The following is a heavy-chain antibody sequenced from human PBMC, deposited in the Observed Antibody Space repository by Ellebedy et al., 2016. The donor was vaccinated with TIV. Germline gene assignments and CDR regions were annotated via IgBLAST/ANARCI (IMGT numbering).Heavy chain of an antibody. CDR3: TRGSSSRGYFDF. CDR2: ISHDGSNK. CDR1: GFTFSYYS. D-gene: IGHD6-13*01. V-gene: IGHV3-30*09. Sequence: GESLKISXAASGFTFSYYSMHWVRQAPGKGLEWVAVISHDGSNKYHAESVKGRFAISRDDSKNTLYLQMNTLRTEDTAVYFCTRGSSSRGYFDFWGQGTLVTVSS. J-gene: IGHJ4*02.